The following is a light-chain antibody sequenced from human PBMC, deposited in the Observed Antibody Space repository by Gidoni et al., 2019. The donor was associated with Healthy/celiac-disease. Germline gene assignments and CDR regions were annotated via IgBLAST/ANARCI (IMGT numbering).Light chain of an antibody. CDR1: QSVSSSY. Sequence: EIVLTQSPGTLSSSPAERATLPCRASQSVSSSYLAWYQQKPGQAPRLLIYGASSRATGIPDRFSGSGSGTDFTLTISRLEPEDFAVYYCQQYGSARTFGQGTKVEIK. CDR3: QQYGSART. V-gene: IGKV3-20*01. J-gene: IGKJ1*01. CDR2: GAS.